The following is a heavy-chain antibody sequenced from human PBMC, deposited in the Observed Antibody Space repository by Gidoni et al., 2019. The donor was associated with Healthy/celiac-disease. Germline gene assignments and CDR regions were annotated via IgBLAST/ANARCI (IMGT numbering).Heavy chain of an antibody. D-gene: IGHD6-19*01. CDR2: ISGSGGST. V-gene: IGHV3-23*04. CDR3: AKTKAVAGTRPRIEYFQH. Sequence: EVQLVESGGGLVQPGGSLRLSCAASAFSFSSYALSWVRQAPGKGLEWVSAISGSGGSTYYADSVKGRFTISRDNSKNTLYLQMNSLRAEDTAVYYCAKTKAVAGTRPRIEYFQHWGQGTLVTVSS. J-gene: IGHJ1*01. CDR1: AFSFSSYA.